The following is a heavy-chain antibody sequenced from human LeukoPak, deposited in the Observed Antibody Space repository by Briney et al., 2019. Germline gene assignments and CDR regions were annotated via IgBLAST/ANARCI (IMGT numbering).Heavy chain of an antibody. J-gene: IGHJ4*02. CDR2: ISSSSSTI. D-gene: IGHD5-12*01. CDR1: GFTFSSYS. Sequence: GGSLRLSCAASGFTFSSYSMNWVRQALGKGLEWVSYISSSSSTIYYADSVKGRFTISRDNAKNSLYLQMNSLRAEDTAVYYCASYYSGYDFDFWGQGTLVTVSS. V-gene: IGHV3-48*04. CDR3: ASYYSGYDFDF.